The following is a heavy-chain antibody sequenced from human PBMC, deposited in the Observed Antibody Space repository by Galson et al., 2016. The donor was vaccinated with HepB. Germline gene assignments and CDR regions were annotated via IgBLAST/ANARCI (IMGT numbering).Heavy chain of an antibody. CDR2: IYYSGST. CDR1: GDSVNYFY. Sequence: ETLSLTCSVSGDSVNYFYWSWIRQSPGKGLEWIGYIYYSGSTSYNPALKSRLTISIDKSKDRFSLQLNSVTAADTAVYFCARRRPGGSMDFWGPGTTVTVSS. CDR3: ARRRPGGSMDF. J-gene: IGHJ6*02. D-gene: IGHD1-1*01. V-gene: IGHV4-59*08.